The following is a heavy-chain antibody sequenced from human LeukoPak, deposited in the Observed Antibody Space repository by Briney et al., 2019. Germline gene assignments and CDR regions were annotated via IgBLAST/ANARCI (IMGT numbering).Heavy chain of an antibody. J-gene: IGHJ4*02. D-gene: IGHD5-18*01. CDR3: ARHGPHTAMVYFDY. V-gene: IGHV4-59*08. CDR2: LSYSGTT. CDR1: GDSISGSY. Sequence: SETLSPTCAVSGDSISGSYWSWIRQPPGKGLEWIGFLSYSGTTSYNPSLKSRLTISGDTSRNQFSLKLDSVTAADTAVYYCARHGPHTAMVYFDYWGQGTLVTVSS.